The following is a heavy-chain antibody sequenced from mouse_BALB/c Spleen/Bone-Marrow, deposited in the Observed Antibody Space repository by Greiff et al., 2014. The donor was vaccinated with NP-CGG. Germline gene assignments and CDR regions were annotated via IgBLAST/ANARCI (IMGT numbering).Heavy chain of an antibody. Sequence: QVQLQQSGPELVRPGTSVKVSCRASGYAFTNYLIEWVTQRPGQGLEWIGVINPGSGGSNYNEKFKGKATLTADKFSSTAYMQLSSLTSDDSAVYFCVRESPRGVAYWGQGTLVTVSA. D-gene: IGHD3-1*01. V-gene: IGHV1-54*01. CDR2: INPGSGGS. CDR3: VRESPRGVAY. CDR1: GYAFTNYL. J-gene: IGHJ3*01.